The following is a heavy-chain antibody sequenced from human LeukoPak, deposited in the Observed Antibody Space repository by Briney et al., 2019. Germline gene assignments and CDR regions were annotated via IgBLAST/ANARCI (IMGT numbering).Heavy chain of an antibody. D-gene: IGHD5-18*01. J-gene: IGHJ6*02. V-gene: IGHV1-69*13. Sequence: WASVKVSCKASGGTFSSYAISWVRQAPGQGLEWMGGIIPIFGTANYAQKFQGRVTITADESTSTAYMELSSLRSEDTAVYYCARDPKEDTAMVRGSYGMDVWGQGTTVTVSS. CDR1: GGTFSSYA. CDR3: ARDPKEDTAMVRGSYGMDV. CDR2: IIPIFGTA.